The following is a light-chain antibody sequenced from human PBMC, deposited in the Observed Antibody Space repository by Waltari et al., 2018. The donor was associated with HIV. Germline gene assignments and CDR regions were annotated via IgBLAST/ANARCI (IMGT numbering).Light chain of an antibody. CDR3: QQYYSTPLT. Sequence: DIVMTQSPDSLAVSLGERATINCKSSQSALYSSNNKNYLAWYQQKPGQPPKLLIYWASTRESGVPDRFSGSGSGTDFTLTISSLQAEDVAVYYCQQYYSTPLTFGGGTTVEIK. CDR1: QSALYSSNNKNY. J-gene: IGKJ4*01. V-gene: IGKV4-1*01. CDR2: WAS.